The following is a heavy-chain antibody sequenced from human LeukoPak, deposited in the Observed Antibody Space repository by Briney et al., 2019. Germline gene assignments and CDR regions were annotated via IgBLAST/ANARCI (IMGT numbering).Heavy chain of an antibody. J-gene: IGHJ6*02. Sequence: ASVKVSCKASGYTFTGYYMHWVRQAPGQGLEWMGWINPNSGGTNYAQKFQGRVTMTRDTSISTAYMELSRLRSDDTAVHYCAGSGGSYVYYYGMDVWGQGTTVTVSS. CDR3: AGSGGSYVYYYGMDV. CDR2: INPNSGGT. V-gene: IGHV1-2*02. D-gene: IGHD2-15*01. CDR1: GYTFTGYY.